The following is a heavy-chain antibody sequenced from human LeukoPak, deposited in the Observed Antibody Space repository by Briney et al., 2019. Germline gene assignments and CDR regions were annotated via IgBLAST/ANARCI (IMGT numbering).Heavy chain of an antibody. CDR1: GGPISSGGYY. Sequence: PSETLSLTCTVSGGPISSGGYYWSWIRQHPGKGLEWIGHIYYSGSTYYNPSLKSRVTISVDTSKNQFSLKLSSVTAADTAVYYCASLPRGSYYFGSRDAFDIWGQGTMVTVSS. CDR2: IYYSGST. J-gene: IGHJ3*02. D-gene: IGHD1-26*01. V-gene: IGHV4-31*03. CDR3: ASLPRGSYYFGSRDAFDI.